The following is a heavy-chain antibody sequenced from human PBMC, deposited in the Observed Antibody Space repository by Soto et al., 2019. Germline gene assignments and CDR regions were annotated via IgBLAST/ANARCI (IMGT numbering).Heavy chain of an antibody. CDR1: GFIFSNYA. CDR3: AKGRSRAVPLLLGDY. V-gene: IGHV3-23*01. J-gene: IGHJ4*02. CDR2: IGGSGGTT. Sequence: GGSLRLSCAASGFIFSNYAMNWVRQAPGKGLEWVSGIGGSGGTTYYADSVKGRFTVSRDNSKNTLYLQMNSLRAEDTAVYYCAKGRSRAVPLLLGDYWGQGTLVTVSS. D-gene: IGHD6-19*01.